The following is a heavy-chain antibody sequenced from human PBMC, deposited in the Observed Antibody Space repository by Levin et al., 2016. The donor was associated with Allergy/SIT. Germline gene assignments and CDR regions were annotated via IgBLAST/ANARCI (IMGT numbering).Heavy chain of an antibody. CDR2: IKSKTDGGTT. Sequence: WIRQPPGKGLEWVGRIKSKTDGGTTDYAAPVKGRFTISRDDSKNTLYLQMNSLKTEDTAVYYCTTDPYPTWGQGTLVTVSS. J-gene: IGHJ5*02. V-gene: IGHV3-15*01. CDR3: TTDPYPT.